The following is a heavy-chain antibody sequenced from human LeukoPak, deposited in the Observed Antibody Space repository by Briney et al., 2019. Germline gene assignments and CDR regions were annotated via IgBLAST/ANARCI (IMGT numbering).Heavy chain of an antibody. J-gene: IGHJ5*02. V-gene: IGHV3-23*01. D-gene: IGHD2/OR15-2a*01. Sequence: GGSLRLSCAASGVIISSYAMSWVRQAAGKGLEWVSAINGRGDNTYDADFVKGRLTISRDNSKSTVYLQMNSLRTEDTAVYYCAKDRVSPGFNWFDPWGQGTLVTVSS. CDR3: AKDRVSPGFNWFDP. CDR1: GVIISSYA. CDR2: INGRGDNT.